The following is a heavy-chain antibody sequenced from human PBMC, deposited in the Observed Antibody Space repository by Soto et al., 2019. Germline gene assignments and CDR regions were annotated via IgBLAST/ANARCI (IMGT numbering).Heavy chain of an antibody. CDR1: GFTFSGYG. CDR2: IWYDGSKK. CDR3: VRDTDTSSHYSRFDP. Sequence: QVQLVESGGGVVQPGRSLRLSCAASGFTFSGYGFHWVRQAPGKGLEWVAVIWYDGSKKYYADSVKGRCTISRDNYNNTVHLQMDSLRAEDTAVYYCVRDTDTSSHYSRFDPLGQGTLVTVSP. V-gene: IGHV3-33*01. D-gene: IGHD3-22*01. J-gene: IGHJ5*02.